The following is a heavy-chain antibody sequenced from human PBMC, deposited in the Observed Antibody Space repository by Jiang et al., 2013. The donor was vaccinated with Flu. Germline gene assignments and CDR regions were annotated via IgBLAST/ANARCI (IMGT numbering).Heavy chain of an antibody. CDR2: IYSGST. CDR3: AMGYSYNYSSESGGFEY. CDR1: GDSISSSSCY. D-gene: IGHD2-8*02. Sequence: GPGLVKPSETLSLTCAVSGDSISSSSCYWGWIRQPPGKGLEWIASIYSGSTYYNPSLKSRVTISLDTSKDQVSLQLRSVTXADTAVYYCAMGYSYNYSSESGGFEYWGQGA. J-gene: IGHJ4*02. V-gene: IGHV4-39*07.